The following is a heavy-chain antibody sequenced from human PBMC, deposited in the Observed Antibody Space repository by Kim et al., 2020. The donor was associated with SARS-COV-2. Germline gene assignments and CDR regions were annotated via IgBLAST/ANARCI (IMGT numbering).Heavy chain of an antibody. Sequence: SVKVSCKASGGTFSSYAISWVRQAPGQGLEWMGGIIPIFGTANYAQKFQGRVTITADESTSTAYMELSSLRSEDTAVYYCARAGYYDILTGYPARYPARNNWFDPWGQGTLVTVSS. D-gene: IGHD3-9*01. J-gene: IGHJ5*02. CDR3: ARAGYYDILTGYPARYPARNNWFDP. CDR1: GGTFSSYA. V-gene: IGHV1-69*13. CDR2: IIPIFGTA.